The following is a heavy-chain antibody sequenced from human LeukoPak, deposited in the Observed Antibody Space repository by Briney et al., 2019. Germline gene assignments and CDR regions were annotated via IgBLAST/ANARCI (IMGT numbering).Heavy chain of an antibody. CDR2: IYHSGST. V-gene: IGHV4-39*01. CDR1: GGSISSSSYY. Sequence: PSETLSLTCTVSGGSISSSSYYWGWIRQPPGKGLEWIGSIYHSGSTYYNPSLKSRVTISVDTSKNQFSLKLSSVTAADTAVYYCARQEGYSSSSVTFNWFDPWGQGTLVTVSS. D-gene: IGHD6-6*01. CDR3: ARQEGYSSSSVTFNWFDP. J-gene: IGHJ5*02.